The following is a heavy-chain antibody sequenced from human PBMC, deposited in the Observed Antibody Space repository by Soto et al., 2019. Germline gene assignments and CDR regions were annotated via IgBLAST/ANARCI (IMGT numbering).Heavy chain of an antibody. V-gene: IGHV3-53*01. Sequence: GGSLRLPCAASGFTVSNNYMGWVRQAPGKGLEWVSVLYSGGSTYFADSVKGRFTISRDNSKNTLYLQMSSLRAEDTAVYYCARAPSGSHYFDSWGQGTLVTVSS. CDR1: GFTVSNNY. D-gene: IGHD1-26*01. J-gene: IGHJ4*02. CDR3: ARAPSGSHYFDS. CDR2: LYSGGST.